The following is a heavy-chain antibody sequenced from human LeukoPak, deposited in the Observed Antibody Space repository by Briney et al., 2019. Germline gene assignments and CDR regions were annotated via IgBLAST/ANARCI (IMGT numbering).Heavy chain of an antibody. V-gene: IGHV3-74*01. CDR3: ARSYGSGSYPPY. CDR1: GFTFSSYW. J-gene: IGHJ4*02. Sequence: GGSLRLSYAASGFTFSSYWMHWVRQAPGKGLVWVSRINSDGSSTSYADSVKGRFTISRDNAKNTLYLQMNSLRAEDTAVYYCARSYGSGSYPPYWGQGTLVTVSS. D-gene: IGHD3-10*01. CDR2: INSDGSST.